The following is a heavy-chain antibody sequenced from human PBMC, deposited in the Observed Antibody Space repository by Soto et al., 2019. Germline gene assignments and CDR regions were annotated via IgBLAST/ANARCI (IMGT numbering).Heavy chain of an antibody. D-gene: IGHD3-10*01. CDR3: ASRRTSSAFDP. V-gene: IGHV4-30-4*01. CDR2: IYYSGST. Sequence: PSETLSLTCTVSGGSISSGDYCWSWIRQPPGKGLEWIGYIYYSGSTYYNPSLKSRVTISVDTSKNQFSLKLSSVTAADTAVYYCASRRTSSAFDPWGQGTLVTVSS. J-gene: IGHJ5*02. CDR1: GGSISSGDYC.